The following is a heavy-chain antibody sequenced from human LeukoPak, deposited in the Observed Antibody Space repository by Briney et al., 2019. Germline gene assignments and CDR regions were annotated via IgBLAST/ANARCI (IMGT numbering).Heavy chain of an antibody. V-gene: IGHV3-74*01. CDR2: ISGSGGST. D-gene: IGHD4-23*01. Sequence: GGSLRLSCAASGFTFSSYWMHWVRQAPGKGLEWASAISGSGGSTYYADSVKGRFTISRDNARNTLYLQMNSLSAEDTAMYYCARSLNGNSDYWGQGTLVTVSS. CDR3: ARSLNGNSDY. CDR1: GFTFSSYW. J-gene: IGHJ4*02.